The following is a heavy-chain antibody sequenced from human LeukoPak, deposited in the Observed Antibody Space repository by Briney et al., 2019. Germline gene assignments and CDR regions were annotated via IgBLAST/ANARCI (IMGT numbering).Heavy chain of an antibody. Sequence: SETLSLTCTVSGGSISSSSYYWGWIRQPPGKGLEWIGSIYYSGSTYYNPSLKSRVTISVDTSKNQFSLKLSSVTAADTAVYYCARDLMEGVDPWGQGTLVTVSS. D-gene: IGHD3-10*01. CDR3: ARDLMEGVDP. J-gene: IGHJ5*02. CDR1: GGSISSSSYY. V-gene: IGHV4-39*07. CDR2: IYYSGST.